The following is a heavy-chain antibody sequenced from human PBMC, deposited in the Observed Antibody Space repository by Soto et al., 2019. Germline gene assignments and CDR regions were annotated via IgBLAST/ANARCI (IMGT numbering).Heavy chain of an antibody. V-gene: IGHV3-21*01. J-gene: IGHJ4*02. Sequence: GGSLRLSCAASGFTFSSYSMNWVRQAPGKGLEWVSSISSSSSYIYYADSVKGRFTISRDNAKNSLYLQMNSLRAEDTAVYYCARAGIRFLEWLLFLDYWGQGTLVTVSS. CDR1: GFTFSSYS. CDR2: ISSSSSYI. D-gene: IGHD3-3*01. CDR3: ARAGIRFLEWLLFLDY.